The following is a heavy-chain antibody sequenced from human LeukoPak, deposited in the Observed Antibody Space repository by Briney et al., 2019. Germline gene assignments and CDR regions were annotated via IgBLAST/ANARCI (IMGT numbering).Heavy chain of an antibody. J-gene: IGHJ6*02. V-gene: IGHV4-59*01. Sequence: SQTLSLTCTVSGGSLSSYYWSWITQPPGKGLEGRGDIFHRWSTTYNPALKHRVTISVDTSKSQFSQKLSSVTAADTAVYYCARVLVADYYYYGMDVWGQGTTVTVSS. CDR3: ARVLVADYYYYGMDV. CDR1: GGSLSSYY. CDR2: IFHRWST. D-gene: IGHD5-12*01.